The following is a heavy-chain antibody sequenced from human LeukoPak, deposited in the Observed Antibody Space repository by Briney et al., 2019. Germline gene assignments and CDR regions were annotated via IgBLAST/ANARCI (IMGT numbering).Heavy chain of an antibody. J-gene: IGHJ4*02. V-gene: IGHV4-61*01. D-gene: IGHD3-10*01. CDR2: IYYSGST. CDR1: GGSISSRSYY. CDR3: AREAGNFDY. Sequence: KPSETLSLTCTVSGGSISSRSYYWGWIRQPPGKGLEWIGYIYYSGSTNYNPSLKSRVTISVDTSKNQFSLKLSSVTAADTAVYYCAREAGNFDYWGQGTLVTVSS.